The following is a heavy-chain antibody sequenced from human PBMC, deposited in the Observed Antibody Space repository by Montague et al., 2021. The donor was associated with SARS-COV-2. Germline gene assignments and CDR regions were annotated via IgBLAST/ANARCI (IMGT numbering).Heavy chain of an antibody. Sequence: SETLSLTCAVYGGSFSDYHWTWIRQSPGEGLEWIGEINHSGSTNYNPSLKSRVTISVDTSKNQFSLKLSSVTAADTAVYYCTREGYQVLWSDYYYYGMDVWGQGTTVTVSS. CDR1: GGSFSDYH. D-gene: IGHD2-2*01. V-gene: IGHV4-34*01. CDR3: TREGYQVLWSDYYYYGMDV. J-gene: IGHJ6*02. CDR2: INHSGST.